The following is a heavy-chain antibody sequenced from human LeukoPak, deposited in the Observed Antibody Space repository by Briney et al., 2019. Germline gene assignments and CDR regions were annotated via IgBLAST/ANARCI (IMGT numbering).Heavy chain of an antibody. D-gene: IGHD2-21*02. CDR1: GFTFSSYG. V-gene: IGHV3-30*03. J-gene: IGHJ1*01. CDR3: AIKGGAYCGGDCYHEYFQH. Sequence: GGSLRLSCEAPGFTFSSYGMHWVRQAPGKGLEWVAVISYDGSNKYYADSVKGRFTISRDNSKNTLYLQMNSLRAEDTAVYYCAIKGGAYCGGDCYHEYFQHWGQGTLVTVSS. CDR2: ISYDGSNK.